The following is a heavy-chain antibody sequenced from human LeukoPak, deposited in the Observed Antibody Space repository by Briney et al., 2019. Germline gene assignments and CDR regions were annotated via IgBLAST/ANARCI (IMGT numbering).Heavy chain of an antibody. D-gene: IGHD2-2*01. J-gene: IGHJ3*02. Sequence: SVKVSCKASGGTFSSYAISWVRQAPGQGLEWMGGIIPIFGTANYAQKFQGRVTITADESTSTAYMELSSLRSEDTAVYYCATGYCSSTSCLHDAFDIWGQGTMVTVSS. CDR1: GGTFSSYA. V-gene: IGHV1-69*13. CDR3: ATGYCSSTSCLHDAFDI. CDR2: IIPIFGTA.